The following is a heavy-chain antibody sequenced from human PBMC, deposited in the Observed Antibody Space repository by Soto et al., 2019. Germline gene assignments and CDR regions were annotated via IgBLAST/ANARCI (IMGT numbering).Heavy chain of an antibody. D-gene: IGHD3-22*01. CDR2: IYHAGRT. CDR3: ARVGPWVPYYYDSSPYTFETWFDP. CDR1: PYSISSGYY. J-gene: IGHJ5*02. Sequence: SLRLSLTCAVSPYSISSGYYWGWLRQPPGKGLEWIGSIYHAGRTYYNPSLNRRVTLSIDMTNNHVSLILNSVTASDTAVYYCARVGPWVPYYYDSSPYTFETWFDPWGQGTLVTVSS. V-gene: IGHV4-38-2*01.